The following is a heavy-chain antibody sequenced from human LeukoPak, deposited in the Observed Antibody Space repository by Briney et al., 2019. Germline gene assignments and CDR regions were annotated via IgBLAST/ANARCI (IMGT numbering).Heavy chain of an antibody. CDR2: INHSGST. CDR1: GGSFSGYY. J-gene: IGHJ4*02. Sequence: PSETLSLTFAVYGGSFSGYYWSWIRQPPGKGLEWIGEINHSGSTNYNPSLKSRVTISVDTSKNQFSLKLSSVTAADTAVYYCARVNGWFGESRRFDYWGQGTLVTVSS. D-gene: IGHD3-10*01. CDR3: ARVNGWFGESRRFDY. V-gene: IGHV4-34*01.